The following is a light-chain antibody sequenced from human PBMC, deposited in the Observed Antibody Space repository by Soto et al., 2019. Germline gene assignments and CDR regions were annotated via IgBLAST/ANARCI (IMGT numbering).Light chain of an antibody. CDR2: GNS. Sequence: QAVVTQPPSVSGAPGQRVTISCTGSSSNIGAGYDVHWYQQLPGTAPKLLIYGNSNRPSGVPDRFSGSKSGTSASLAITGLQAEDEADYYYQSYDSSLSVVVFGGGTKLTVL. V-gene: IGLV1-40*01. CDR1: SSNIGAGYD. J-gene: IGLJ2*01. CDR3: QSYDSSLSVVV.